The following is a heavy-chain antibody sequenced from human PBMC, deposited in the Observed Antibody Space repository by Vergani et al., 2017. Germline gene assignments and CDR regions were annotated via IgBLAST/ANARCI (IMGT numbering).Heavy chain of an antibody. CDR1: GGSISSGDYY. J-gene: IGHJ4*02. CDR3: ARGXAHYYDSSGYPMGFFDY. V-gene: IGHV4-30-4*01. Sequence: QVQLQESGPGLVKPSQTLSLTCTVSGGSISSGDYYWSWIRQPPGKGLEWIGYIYYSGSTYYNPSLKSRVTISVDTSKNQFSLKLSSVTAADTAVYYCARGXAHYYDSSGYPMGFFDYWGQGTLVTVSS. CDR2: IYYSGST. D-gene: IGHD3-22*01.